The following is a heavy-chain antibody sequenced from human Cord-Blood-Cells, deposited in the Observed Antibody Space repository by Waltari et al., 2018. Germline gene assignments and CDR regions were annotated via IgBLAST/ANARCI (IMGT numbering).Heavy chain of an antibody. J-gene: IGHJ5*02. CDR2: IYYSGST. V-gene: IGHV4-59*01. D-gene: IGHD6-13*01. Sequence: QVQLQESGPGLVKPSETLSLTCTVSGGSISSYYWSWIRQPPGKGLEWIGYIYYSGSTNYNPPLKMRVTISVDTSKNQFSLKLSSLTAADTAVYYCARASYSSSWYWFYPWGQGTLVTVSS. CDR3: ARASYSSSWYWFYP. CDR1: GGSISSYY.